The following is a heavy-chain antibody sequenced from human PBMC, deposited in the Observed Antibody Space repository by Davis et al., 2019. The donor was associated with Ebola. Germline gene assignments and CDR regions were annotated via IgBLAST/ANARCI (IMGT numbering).Heavy chain of an antibody. V-gene: IGHV3-7*03. CDR1: GFTFSTYW. Sequence: GESLKISCAVSGFTFSTYWMTWVRQAPGKGLEWVANIKQDGSEKYYVDSVKGRFTISRDNAENSVDLQMNSLRAEDTAVYYCARGVDRAFDIWGQGTMVTVSS. CDR2: IKQDGSEK. CDR3: ARGVDRAFDI. J-gene: IGHJ3*02.